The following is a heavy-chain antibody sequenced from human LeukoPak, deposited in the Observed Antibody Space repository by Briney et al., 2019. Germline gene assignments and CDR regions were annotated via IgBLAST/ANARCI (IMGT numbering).Heavy chain of an antibody. J-gene: IGHJ3*02. CDR1: GFTFSSYS. V-gene: IGHV3-21*01. D-gene: IGHD6-13*01. Sequence: PGGSLRLSCAASGFTFSSYSMNWVRQAPGKGLEWVSSIGSSSSYIYYADSVKGRFTISRDNAKNSLYLQMNSLRAEDTAVYYCARALSPRIAAANAFDIWGQGTMVTVSS. CDR2: IGSSSSYI. CDR3: ARALSPRIAAANAFDI.